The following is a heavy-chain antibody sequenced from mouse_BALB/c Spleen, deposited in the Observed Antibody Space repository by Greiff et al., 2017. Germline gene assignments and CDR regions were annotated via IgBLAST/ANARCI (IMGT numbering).Heavy chain of an antibody. Sequence: EVKLVESGGGLVKPGGSLKLSCAASGFTFSSYAMSWVRQTPEKRLEWVASISSGGSTYYPDSVKGRFTISRDNARNILYLQMSSLRSEDTAMYYCARWGGNYPYWYFDVWGAGTTVTVSS. V-gene: IGHV5-6-5*01. D-gene: IGHD2-1*01. CDR1: GFTFSSYA. J-gene: IGHJ1*01. CDR2: ISSGGST. CDR3: ARWGGNYPYWYFDV.